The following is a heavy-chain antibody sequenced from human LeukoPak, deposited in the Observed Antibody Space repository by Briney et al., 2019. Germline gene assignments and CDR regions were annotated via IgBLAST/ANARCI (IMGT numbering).Heavy chain of an antibody. CDR3: ARDLGYCSSTSCYYYYMDV. J-gene: IGHJ6*03. Sequence: PGGSLRLSCAASGFTFSTYGMSWVRQAPGKGLEWLSYISSSSSTIYYADSAEGRFIISRDNAKNSLYLQMYSLRAEDTAVYYCARDLGYCSSTSCYYYYMDVWGKGTTVTVSS. D-gene: IGHD2-2*01. CDR2: ISSSSSTI. V-gene: IGHV3-48*04. CDR1: GFTFSTYG.